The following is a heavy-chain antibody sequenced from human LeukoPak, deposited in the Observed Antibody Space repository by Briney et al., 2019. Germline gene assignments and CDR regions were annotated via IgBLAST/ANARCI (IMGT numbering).Heavy chain of an antibody. Sequence: GSLRLSCAASGFTFISNWMHWFRQAPGKGLVWVSRINSDGSSTSYADSVKGRFTISRDNAKNTLYLQMNSLRAEDSAVYYCARLSGTYSRGGDHWGQGTLVTVSS. CDR3: ARLSGTYSRGGDH. CDR2: INSDGSST. V-gene: IGHV3-74*01. CDR1: GFTFISNW. D-gene: IGHD1-26*01. J-gene: IGHJ4*02.